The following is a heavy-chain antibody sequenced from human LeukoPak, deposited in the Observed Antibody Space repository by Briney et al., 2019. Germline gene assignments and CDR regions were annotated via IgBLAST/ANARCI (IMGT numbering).Heavy chain of an antibody. Sequence: PGGSLRLSCVASGFSFSNYGTHWVRQAPGKGLEWVTFMQYDGSVEFYADSVKGRFTISRDNSKNTVFLQMSSLRVEDTAVYYCANLGSSELRVPASQGNWGQGTLVTVSS. V-gene: IGHV3-30*02. D-gene: IGHD2-2*01. CDR1: GFSFSNYG. CDR2: MQYDGSVE. J-gene: IGHJ4*02. CDR3: ANLGSSELRVPASQGN.